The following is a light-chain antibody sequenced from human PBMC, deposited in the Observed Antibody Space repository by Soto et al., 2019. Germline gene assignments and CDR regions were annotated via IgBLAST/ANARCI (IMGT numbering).Light chain of an antibody. Sequence: EIVLTQSPATLSLSPGERATLSCRASQNVGGYLAWYQQKPGQAPRLLISDASNRAAGIPARFSGIGSGTDFTLTISSLEHEVFVFYYCQHRNSWPLTFGGGTKVEIK. J-gene: IGKJ4*01. CDR2: DAS. CDR3: QHRNSWPLT. CDR1: QNVGGY. V-gene: IGKV3-11*01.